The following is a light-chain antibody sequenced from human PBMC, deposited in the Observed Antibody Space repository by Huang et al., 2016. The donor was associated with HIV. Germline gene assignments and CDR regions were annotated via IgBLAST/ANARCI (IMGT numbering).Light chain of an antibody. CDR2: AAS. J-gene: IGKJ4*01. V-gene: IGKV1-39*01. CDR3: QQSYSTPRLT. Sequence: DIQMTQSPSSLSASVGDRVTISCRASQTIITYLNWYQQKPGKAPKLLIYAASSLQSGVPSRFRGSGSGTDFTLTISSLQPEDFATYYCQQSYSTPRLTFGGETKVDIK. CDR1: QTIITY.